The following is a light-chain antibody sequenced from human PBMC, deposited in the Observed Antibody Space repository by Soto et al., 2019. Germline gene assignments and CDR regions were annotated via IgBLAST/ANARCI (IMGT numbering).Light chain of an antibody. CDR3: ASWDDSLNGLV. Sequence: QSVLTQPPSASGTPGQRVTISCSGGRSNIGSNTVNWYQQVPGTAPKFLIYSNNQRPSGVPDRFSGSKSGTSASLAISGLQAEDEADYYCASWDDSLNGLVFGGGTKRTV. CDR2: SNN. CDR1: RSNIGSNT. J-gene: IGLJ2*01. V-gene: IGLV1-44*01.